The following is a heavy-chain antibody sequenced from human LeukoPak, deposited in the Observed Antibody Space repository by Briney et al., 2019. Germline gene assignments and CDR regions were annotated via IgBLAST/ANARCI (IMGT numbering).Heavy chain of an antibody. V-gene: IGHV3-66*01. CDR3: ARGWPYGDYLPYYYMDV. J-gene: IGHJ6*03. Sequence: GGSLRLSCAASGFTVSSNYMSWVRQAPGKGLEWVSVIYSGGSTYYADSVKGRFTISRDNSKNTLYLQMNSLRAEDTAVYYCARGWPYGDYLPYYYMDVWGKGTTVTISS. D-gene: IGHD4-17*01. CDR2: IYSGGST. CDR1: GFTVSSNY.